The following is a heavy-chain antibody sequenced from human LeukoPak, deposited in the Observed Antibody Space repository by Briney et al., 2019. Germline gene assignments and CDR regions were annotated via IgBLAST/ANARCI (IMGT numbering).Heavy chain of an antibody. CDR1: GFTFSNFD. Sequence: GGSLRLSCAASGFTFSNFDMHWVRQAPGKGLEWVALIWYDGSSEYYADSVKGRFTISRDNSKNTLYLQMNSLRAEDTAVYYCARDIEDCSGGSCYSAWFDYWGQGTLVTVSS. V-gene: IGHV3-33*01. CDR2: IWYDGSSE. J-gene: IGHJ4*02. CDR3: ARDIEDCSGGSCYSAWFDY. D-gene: IGHD2-15*01.